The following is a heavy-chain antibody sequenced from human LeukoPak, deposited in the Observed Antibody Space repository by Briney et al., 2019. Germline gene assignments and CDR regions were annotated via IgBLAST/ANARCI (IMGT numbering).Heavy chain of an antibody. Sequence: ASVKVSCKASGYTFTGYYMHWVRQAPGQGLEWMGWINPNSGGTNYAQKFQGRVTMTRDTSISTAYMELSRLRSDDTAVYYCARDFGGDYVMAYMDVWGKGTTVTVSS. J-gene: IGHJ6*03. D-gene: IGHD4-17*01. V-gene: IGHV1-2*02. CDR2: INPNSGGT. CDR1: GYTFTGYY. CDR3: ARDFGGDYVMAYMDV.